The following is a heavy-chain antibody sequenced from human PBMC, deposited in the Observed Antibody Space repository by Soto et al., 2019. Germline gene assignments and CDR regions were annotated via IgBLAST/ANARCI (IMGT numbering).Heavy chain of an antibody. CDR1: GFTFKNYA. Sequence: DVNLLESGGGVVQPGESLRISCVGSGFTFKNYAMTWVRQAPGKGLEWVSGTTGSGANKHYADSVRGRFTISRDNSKKTLYLEMKGLRVEDTAVYYCAKDGDFGEDGPAEYFEHWGQGTLVTVSS. J-gene: IGHJ1*01. V-gene: IGHV3-23*01. CDR3: AKDGDFGEDGPAEYFEH. D-gene: IGHD4-17*01. CDR2: TTGSGANK.